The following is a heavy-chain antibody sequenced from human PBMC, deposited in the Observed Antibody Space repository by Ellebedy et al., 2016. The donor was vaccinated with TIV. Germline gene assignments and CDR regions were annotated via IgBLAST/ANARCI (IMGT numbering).Heavy chain of an antibody. CDR2: IYWDDDK. CDR3: ARLPYDSSRTNALDI. D-gene: IGHD3-22*01. Sequence: SGPTLVKPTQTLTLTCTFSGFSLSTSGVGVGWIRQPPGEALEWLALIYWDDDKRYSPSLKSRLTITKDTSKNQVVLTMTNMDPVDTATYYCARLPYDSSRTNALDIWGQGTMVTVSS. V-gene: IGHV2-5*02. J-gene: IGHJ3*02. CDR1: GFSLSTSGVG.